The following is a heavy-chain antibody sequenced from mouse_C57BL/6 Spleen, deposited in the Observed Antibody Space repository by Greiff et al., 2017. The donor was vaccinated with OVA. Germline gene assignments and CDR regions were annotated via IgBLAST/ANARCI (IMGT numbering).Heavy chain of an antibody. CDR3: ARSGYSNPYFDY. V-gene: IGHV1-26*01. J-gene: IGHJ2*01. CDR1: GYTFTDYY. CDR2: INPNNGGT. D-gene: IGHD2-5*01. Sequence: EVKLQQSGPELVKPGASVKISCKASGYTFTDYYMNWVKQSHGKSLEWIGDINPNNGGTSYNQKFKGKATLTVDKSSSTAYMELRSLTSEDSAVYYCARSGYSNPYFDYWGQGTTLTVSS.